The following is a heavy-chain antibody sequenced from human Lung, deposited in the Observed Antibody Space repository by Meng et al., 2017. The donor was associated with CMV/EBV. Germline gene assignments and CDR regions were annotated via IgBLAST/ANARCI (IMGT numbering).Heavy chain of an antibody. CDR2: IYYSGST. CDR3: ARTNYGDYNWFDP. V-gene: IGHV4-31*03. Sequence: GQLPESGPGLVKPSQTLSPTCTVSGGSISSGGFYWSWIRQHPGKGLEWIGYIYYSGSTYYNPSLRSRVAISIDTSKNQFSLKLTSVTAADTAVYFCARTNYGDYNWFDPWGQGTLVTVSS. D-gene: IGHD4-17*01. CDR1: GGSISSGGFY. J-gene: IGHJ5*02.